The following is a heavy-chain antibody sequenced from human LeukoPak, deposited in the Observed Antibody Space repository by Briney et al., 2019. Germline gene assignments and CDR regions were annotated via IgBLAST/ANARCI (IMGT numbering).Heavy chain of an antibody. J-gene: IGHJ3*02. V-gene: IGHV4-39*07. CDR2: IYYSGST. CDR1: GGSISSSSNY. Sequence: SETLSLTCTVSGGSISSSSNYWGWIRQPPGKGLEWIGSIYYSGSTYYNPSLKSRVTISVDTSKNQFSLKLSSVTAADTAVYYCADLLRGRNAFDIWGQGTMVTVSS. D-gene: IGHD1-14*01. CDR3: ADLLRGRNAFDI.